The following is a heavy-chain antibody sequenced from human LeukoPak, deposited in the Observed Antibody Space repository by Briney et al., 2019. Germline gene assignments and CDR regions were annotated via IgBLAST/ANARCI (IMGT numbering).Heavy chain of an antibody. CDR2: ISAYNGNT. CDR1: GYTFTSYG. J-gene: IGHJ4*02. D-gene: IGHD3-16*01. CDR3: ARGRQLAHLTFWGGIPGSDY. Sequence: ASVKVSCKASGYTFTSYGISWVRQAPGQGLEWMGWISAYNGNTNYAQKLQGRVTMTTDTSTSTAYMELRSLRSDDTAVYYCARGRQLAHLTFWGGIPGSDYWGQGTLVTVSS. V-gene: IGHV1-18*01.